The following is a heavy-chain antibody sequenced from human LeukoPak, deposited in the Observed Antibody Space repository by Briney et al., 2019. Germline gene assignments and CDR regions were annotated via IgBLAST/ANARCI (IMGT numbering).Heavy chain of an antibody. D-gene: IGHD5-18*01. Sequence: GGSLRLSCAASGFTFSSYAMSWVRRAPGKGLEWVSAISGSGGSTYYADSVKGRFTISRDNSKNTVYLQMDSLRAEDSAVYYCAKNAGYSYGLYYFDHWGQGTLVTVSS. V-gene: IGHV3-23*01. CDR3: AKNAGYSYGLYYFDH. J-gene: IGHJ4*02. CDR1: GFTFSSYA. CDR2: ISGSGGST.